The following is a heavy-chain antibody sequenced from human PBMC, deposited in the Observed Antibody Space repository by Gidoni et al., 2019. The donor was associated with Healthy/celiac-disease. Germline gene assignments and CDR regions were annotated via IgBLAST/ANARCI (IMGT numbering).Heavy chain of an antibody. CDR1: GGSISSSSYY. D-gene: IGHD3-3*01. Sequence: QLQLQEPGPGLVKPSETLSLTCTVSGGSISSSSYYWGWIRPPPGKGLEWIGSIYYSGSTYYNPSLKSRVTISVDTSKNQFSLKLSSVTAADTAVYYCARQTTNYDFWSGYFLDYWGQGTLVTVSS. CDR3: ARQTTNYDFWSGYFLDY. CDR2: IYYSGST. V-gene: IGHV4-39*01. J-gene: IGHJ4*02.